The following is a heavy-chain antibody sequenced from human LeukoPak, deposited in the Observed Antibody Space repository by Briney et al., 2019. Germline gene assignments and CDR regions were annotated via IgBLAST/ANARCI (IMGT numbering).Heavy chain of an antibody. CDR2: IIPILGIA. CDR1: GGTFSSYA. J-gene: IGHJ6*02. CDR3: AIGGYSSSWSPSGRGMDV. Sequence: ASVKVSCKASGGTFSSYAISWVRQAPGQGLEWMGRIIPILGIANYAQKFQGRVTITADKSTSTAYMELSSLRSEDTAVYYCAIGGYSSSWSPSGRGMDVWGQGTTVTVSS. V-gene: IGHV1-69*04. D-gene: IGHD6-13*01.